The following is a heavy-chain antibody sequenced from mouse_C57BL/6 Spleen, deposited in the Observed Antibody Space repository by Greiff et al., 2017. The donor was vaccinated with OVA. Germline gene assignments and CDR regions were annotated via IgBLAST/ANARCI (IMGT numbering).Heavy chain of an antibody. Sequence: VHVKQSVAELVRPGASVKLSCTASGFKIKNTYMHWVKQRPEQGLEWIGRIDPANGNTKYAPKFQGKATINADTSTNSAYLQLSSLTSADTAIYYCARAYYSNYYFDYWGQGTTLTVSS. D-gene: IGHD2-5*01. J-gene: IGHJ2*01. V-gene: IGHV14-3*01. CDR2: IDPANGNT. CDR1: GFKIKNTY. CDR3: ARAYYSNYYFDY.